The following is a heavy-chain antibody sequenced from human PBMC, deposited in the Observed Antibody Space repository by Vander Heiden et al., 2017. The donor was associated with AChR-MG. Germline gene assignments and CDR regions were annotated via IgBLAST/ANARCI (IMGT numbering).Heavy chain of an antibody. Sequence: EVQLVESGGGLVQPGGSLRLSCAASGFPVSSNYSGWVRQAPGKGLGWVSVIYSGGSTYYADSVKGRFTISRDNSKNTLYLQMNSLRAEDTAVYYCARARGRVNGGYYFDYWGQGTLVTVSS. CDR1: GFPVSSNY. J-gene: IGHJ4*02. D-gene: IGHD1-1*01. CDR2: IYSGGST. V-gene: IGHV3-66*01. CDR3: ARARGRVNGGYYFDY.